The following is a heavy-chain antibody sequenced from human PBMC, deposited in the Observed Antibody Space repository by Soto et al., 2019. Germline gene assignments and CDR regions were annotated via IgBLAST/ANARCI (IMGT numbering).Heavy chain of an antibody. CDR3: AKSRFRDSSMFLLDY. CDR1: GFTFSSYA. Sequence: GGSLRLSCAASGFTFSSYAMSWVRQAPGKGLEWVSAISGSGGSTYYADSVKGRFTISRDNSKNTLYLQMNSLRAEDTAVYYCAKSRFRDSSMFLLDYWGQGTLVTVSS. D-gene: IGHD6-13*01. J-gene: IGHJ4*02. CDR2: ISGSGGST. V-gene: IGHV3-23*01.